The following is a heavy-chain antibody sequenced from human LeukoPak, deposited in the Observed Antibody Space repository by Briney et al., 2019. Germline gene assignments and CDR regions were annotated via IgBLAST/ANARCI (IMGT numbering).Heavy chain of an antibody. CDR3: ARDLRTMIVVVTYNWFDP. CDR2: IYHSGST. Sequence: SETLSLTCTVSGYSISSGYYWGWIRQPPGKGLEWIGSIYHSGSTYYNPSLKCRVTISVDTSKNQFSLKLSSVTAADTAVYYCARDLRTMIVVVTYNWFDPWGQGTLVTVSS. V-gene: IGHV4-38-2*02. D-gene: IGHD3-22*01. J-gene: IGHJ5*02. CDR1: GYSISSGYY.